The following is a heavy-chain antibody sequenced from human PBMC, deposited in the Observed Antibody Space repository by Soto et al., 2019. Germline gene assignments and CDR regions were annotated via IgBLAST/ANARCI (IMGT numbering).Heavy chain of an antibody. J-gene: IGHJ6*02. CDR2: ISAYNGNT. V-gene: IGHV1-18*01. CDR1: GYTFTSYG. CDR3: ARDSRITMIVVVNYYYYGMDV. D-gene: IGHD3-22*01. Sequence: ASVKVSCKASGYTFTSYGISWVRQAPGQGLEWMGWISAYNGNTNYAQKLQGRVTMTTDTSTSTAYMELRSLRSDDTAVYYCARDSRITMIVVVNYYYYGMDVWGQGTKVTVSS.